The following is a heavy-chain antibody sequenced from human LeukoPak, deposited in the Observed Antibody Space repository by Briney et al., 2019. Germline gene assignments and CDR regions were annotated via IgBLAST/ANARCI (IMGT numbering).Heavy chain of an antibody. J-gene: IGHJ4*02. V-gene: IGHV3-23*01. CDR1: GFTFTSYA. D-gene: IGHD1-26*01. CDR2: ISGSGTTT. Sequence: GGSLRLSCAASGFTFTSYAMSWVRQAPGKGLEWISIISGSGTTTYYADSVKGRFTISRDNSKNTLYLQMNSLRAEDTAVYYCARECIVGSTRDYWGQGTLVTVSS. CDR3: ARECIVGSTRDY.